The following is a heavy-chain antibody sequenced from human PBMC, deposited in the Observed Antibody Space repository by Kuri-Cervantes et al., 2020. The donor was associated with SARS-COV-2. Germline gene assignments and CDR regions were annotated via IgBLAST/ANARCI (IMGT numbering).Heavy chain of an antibody. CDR2: ISAYNGNT. CDR3: ARTGRGGYCSSASCPISYYYGMDV. D-gene: IGHD2-2*01. J-gene: IGHJ6*02. CDR1: GYTFTSYG. Sequence: ASVKVSCKASGYTFTSYGISWVRQAPGQGLEWMGWISAYNGNTNYAQKLQGRVTMTTDTSTSTAYMELRSLRSDDTAVYYCARTGRGGYCSSASCPISYYYGMDVWGQGTTVTVSS. V-gene: IGHV1-18*04.